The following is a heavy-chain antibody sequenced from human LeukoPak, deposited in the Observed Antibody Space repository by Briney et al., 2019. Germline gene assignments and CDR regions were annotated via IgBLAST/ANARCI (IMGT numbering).Heavy chain of an antibody. CDR3: ARDNSVGDNAWWFDP. CDR2: INPTGGST. D-gene: IGHD1-26*01. CDR1: GYTFTSYY. Sequence: GPSVKVSCKASGYTFTSYYMHWVRQAPGQGLEWMGLINPTGGSTGYAQKFQGRVTMTRDMSTSTDYMELSSLRSEDTAIYYCARDNSVGDNAWWFDPWGQGTLVTVSS. J-gene: IGHJ5*02. V-gene: IGHV1-46*01.